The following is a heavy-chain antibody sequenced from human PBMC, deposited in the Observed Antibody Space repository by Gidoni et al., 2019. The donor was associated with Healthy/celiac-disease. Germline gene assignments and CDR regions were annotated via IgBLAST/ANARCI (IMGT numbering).Heavy chain of an antibody. CDR1: GFPFSSYG. CDR2: ISYDGSNK. Sequence: QVQLVESGGGVVQPGRSLRLSCAASGFPFSSYGMHWVRQAPGKGLEWVAVISYDGSNKYYADSVKGRFTISRDNSKNTLYLQMNSLRAEDTAVYYCAKDLEGYCSGGSCYELDYWGQGTLVTVSS. D-gene: IGHD2-15*01. CDR3: AKDLEGYCSGGSCYELDY. J-gene: IGHJ4*02. V-gene: IGHV3-30*18.